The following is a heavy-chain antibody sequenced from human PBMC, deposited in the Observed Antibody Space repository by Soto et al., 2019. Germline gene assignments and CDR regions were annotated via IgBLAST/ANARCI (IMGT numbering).Heavy chain of an antibody. D-gene: IGHD3-10*01. J-gene: IGHJ5*01. V-gene: IGHV3-21*01. CDR3: ARDILSGGAYPDS. CDR2: ISSGSSYI. Sequence: GSLRLSCAASGFTFSTYAMNWVRQAPGKGLEWISSISSGSSYIYYAGSVKGRFTISRDNAKNSLFLQMNSLRADDTAVYYCARDILSGGAYPDSWGQGTKVTVSS. CDR1: GFTFSTYA.